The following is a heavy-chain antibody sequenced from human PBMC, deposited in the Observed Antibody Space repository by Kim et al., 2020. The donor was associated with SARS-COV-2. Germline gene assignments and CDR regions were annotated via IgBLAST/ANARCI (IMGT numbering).Heavy chain of an antibody. V-gene: IGHV3-7*01. D-gene: IGHD3-22*01. J-gene: IGHJ3*02. CDR2: IKQDGSEK. CDR3: AREQIVVVTPGAFDI. CDR1: GFTFSSYW. Sequence: GGSLRLSCAASGFTFSSYWMSWVRQAPGKGLEWVANIKQDGSEKYYVDSVKGRFTISRDNAKNSLYLQMNSLRAEDTAVYYCAREQIVVVTPGAFDIWGQGTMVTVSS.